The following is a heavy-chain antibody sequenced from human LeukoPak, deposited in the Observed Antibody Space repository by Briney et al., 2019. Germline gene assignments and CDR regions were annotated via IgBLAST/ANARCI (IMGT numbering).Heavy chain of an antibody. D-gene: IGHD4-17*01. CDR1: GFTFSSYG. CDR3: ARDDYGGLGLDY. Sequence: PGGSLRLSCAASGFTFSSYGMHWVRQAPGKGLEWVAVISYDGSNKYYADSVKGRFTISRDNSKNTLYLQMNSLRDEDTAVYYCARDDYGGLGLDYWGQGTLVTVSS. CDR2: ISYDGSNK. J-gene: IGHJ4*02. V-gene: IGHV3-30*03.